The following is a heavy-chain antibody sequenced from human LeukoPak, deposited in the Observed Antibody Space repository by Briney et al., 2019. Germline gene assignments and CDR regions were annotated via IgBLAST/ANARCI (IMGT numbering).Heavy chain of an antibody. CDR3: ARSTDYGSGSC. Sequence: SETLSLTCTVSGGSISSSSYYWGWIRQPPGKGLEWIGSIYYSGSTYYNPSLKSRVTISVDTSKNQFSLKLSSVTAADTAVYYCARSTDYGSGSCWGQGTLVTVSS. CDR1: GGSISSSSYY. D-gene: IGHD3-10*01. V-gene: IGHV4-39*01. J-gene: IGHJ4*02. CDR2: IYYSGST.